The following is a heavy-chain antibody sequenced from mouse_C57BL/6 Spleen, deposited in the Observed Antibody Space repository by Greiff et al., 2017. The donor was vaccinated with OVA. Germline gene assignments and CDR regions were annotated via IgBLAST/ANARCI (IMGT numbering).Heavy chain of an antibody. Sequence: VQLQQSGPELVKPGASVKISCKASGYTFTDYYMNWVKQSHGKSLEWIGDINPNNGGTSYNQKFKGKVTLTVDKSSSTAYMELRSLTSEDSAVYYCAREGDSSGSWFAYWGQGTLVTVSA. CDR2: INPNNGGT. J-gene: IGHJ3*01. CDR3: AREGDSSGSWFAY. D-gene: IGHD3-2*02. V-gene: IGHV1-26*01. CDR1: GYTFTDYY.